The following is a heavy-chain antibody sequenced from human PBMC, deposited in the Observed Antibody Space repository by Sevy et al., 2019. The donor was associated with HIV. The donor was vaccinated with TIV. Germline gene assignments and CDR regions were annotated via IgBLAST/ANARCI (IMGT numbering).Heavy chain of an antibody. D-gene: IGHD5-12*01. CDR1: GFTFSSYG. J-gene: IGHJ4*02. V-gene: IGHV3-30*18. CDR2: ISYDGSNK. CDR3: AKDQQVEMATYFDY. Sequence: GGSLRLSCAASGFTFSSYGMHWVRQAPGKGLEWVAVISYDGSNKYYADSVKGRFTISRDNSKNTLYLQMNSLRAEDTAVYYCAKDQQVEMATYFDYWGQGTLVTVSS.